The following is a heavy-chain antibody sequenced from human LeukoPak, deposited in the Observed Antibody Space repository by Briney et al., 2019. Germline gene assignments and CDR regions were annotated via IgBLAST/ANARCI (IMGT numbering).Heavy chain of an antibody. CDR1: GFTFSDYY. V-gene: IGHV3-11*01. Sequence: GGSLRLSCAASGFTFSDYYMSWIRQAPGKGLEWVSYISSSGSTIYYADSVKGRFTISRDNAKNSLYLQMDSLRAEDTAVYYCARHQGSGWYQIWFDPWGQGTLVTVSS. J-gene: IGHJ5*02. D-gene: IGHD6-19*01. CDR2: ISSSGSTI. CDR3: ARHQGSGWYQIWFDP.